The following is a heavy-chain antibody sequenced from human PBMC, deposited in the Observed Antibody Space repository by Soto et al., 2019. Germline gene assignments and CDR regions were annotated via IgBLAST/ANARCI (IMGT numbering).Heavy chain of an antibody. D-gene: IGHD1-26*01. V-gene: IGHV1-69*06. J-gene: IGHJ4*02. CDR1: GGTFSSYA. CDR2: IIPIFGTA. CDR3: AKSWELPYYFDY. Sequence: SVKVSCKASGGTFSSYAISWVRQAPGQGLEWMGGIIPIFGTANYAQKFQGRVTITADKSTSTAYMELSSLRSEDTAVYYCAKSWELPYYFDYWGQGTLVTVSS.